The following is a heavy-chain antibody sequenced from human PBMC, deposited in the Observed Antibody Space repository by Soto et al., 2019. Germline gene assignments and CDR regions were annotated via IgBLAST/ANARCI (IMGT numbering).Heavy chain of an antibody. J-gene: IGHJ3*02. Sequence: QVQLQESGPGLVKPSETLSLTCTVSGGSISSYYWSWIRQPPGKGLEWIGYIYYSGSTNYNPSLKSRVTISVATSKNQFSLKLSSVTAADTAVYYCARDRVATIRRRSSDAFDIWGQGTMVTVSS. CDR2: IYYSGST. V-gene: IGHV4-59*01. CDR3: ARDRVATIRRRSSDAFDI. CDR1: GGSISSYY. D-gene: IGHD5-12*01.